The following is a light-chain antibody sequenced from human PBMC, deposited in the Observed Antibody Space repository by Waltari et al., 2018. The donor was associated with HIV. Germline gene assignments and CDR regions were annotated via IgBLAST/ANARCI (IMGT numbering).Light chain of an antibody. J-gene: IGKJ2*01. Sequence: DVQMTQSPSTLSASVGDRVTITCRASQNVVKWLAWYQQKPGKAPKLLIYKTSTLQTGVPSRFSSGDGTDFTLTITSLQPDDFATYYCQQYNDYYTFGPGTKLEI. V-gene: IGKV1-5*03. CDR2: KTS. CDR3: QQYNDYYT. CDR1: QNVVKW.